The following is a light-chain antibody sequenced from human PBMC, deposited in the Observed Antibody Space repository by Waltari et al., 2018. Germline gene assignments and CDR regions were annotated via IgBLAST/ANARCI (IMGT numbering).Light chain of an antibody. CDR3: CSYTTIGPVL. V-gene: IGLV2-23*02. CDR2: EVT. CDR1: SSDVGANNF. J-gene: IGLJ2*01. Sequence: QSALTQPASVSGSPGPSIAFSCIGTSSDVGANNFLSWYQQHPGRAPKLMIHEVTKRPSGVSTRFSGSKSGNTASLTISGLQAEDEADYYCCSYTTIGPVLIGGGTKVTVL.